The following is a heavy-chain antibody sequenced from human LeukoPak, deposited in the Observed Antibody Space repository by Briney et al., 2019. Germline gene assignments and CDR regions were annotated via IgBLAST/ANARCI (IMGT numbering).Heavy chain of an antibody. CDR3: ASSYGDRNYYYGLDI. V-gene: IGHV4-31*03. CDR2: ISFSGST. Sequence: PSETLSLTCTVSGGSISGGGFYCIWIRQHPVKGLEWIGYISFSGSTFYNPSLQSRLALSIDTSKNQFSLRLNSVTAADTAVYYCASSYGDRNYYYGLDIWGQGTTVTVSS. J-gene: IGHJ6*02. D-gene: IGHD4-17*01. CDR1: GGSISGGGFY.